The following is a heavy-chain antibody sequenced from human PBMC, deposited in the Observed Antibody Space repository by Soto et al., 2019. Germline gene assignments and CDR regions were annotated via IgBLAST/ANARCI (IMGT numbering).Heavy chain of an antibody. CDR3: ARAWDPEYYDDSSGYWFDY. CDR2: ISAYNCNT. J-gene: IGHJ4*02. CDR1: GYTFTSYG. Sequence: ASVKVSCKASGYTFTSYGISWVRQAPGQGLEWMGWISAYNCNTNYAQKLQGRVTMTTDTSTSTAYMELRSLISDDTAVYYCARAWDPEYYDDSSGYWFDYWGQGTRVTVS. D-gene: IGHD3-22*01. V-gene: IGHV1-18*01.